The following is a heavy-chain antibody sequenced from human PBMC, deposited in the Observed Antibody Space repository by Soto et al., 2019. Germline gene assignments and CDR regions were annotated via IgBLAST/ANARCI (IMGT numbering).Heavy chain of an antibody. CDR3: AKERATTTAFDY. D-gene: IGHD4-17*01. CDR1: GFTFRRDG. CDR2: ITDNGGST. V-gene: IGHV3-23*01. Sequence: XASLRLSCAASGFTFRRDGMSWVRQAPGKGLEWVSLITDNGGSTYYADSVKGRFTISRDNTKNTLFLQMNSLRAEDTAVYYCAKERATTTAFDYWGQGALVTVSS. J-gene: IGHJ4*02.